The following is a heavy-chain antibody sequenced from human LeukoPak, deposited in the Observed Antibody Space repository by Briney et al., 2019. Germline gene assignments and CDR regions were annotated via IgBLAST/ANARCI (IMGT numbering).Heavy chain of an antibody. CDR2: ISSGGGTI. V-gene: IGHV3-48*04. CDR3: AREGDWNYVFDY. CDR1: GFTFSSYG. D-gene: IGHD1-7*01. J-gene: IGHJ4*02. Sequence: GGSLRLSCAASGFTFSSYGMHWVRQAPGKGLEWVSYISSGGGTIYYADSVEGRFTISRDNAKNSLYLQMDSLRTEDTAVYYCAREGDWNYVFDYWGQGTQVTVSS.